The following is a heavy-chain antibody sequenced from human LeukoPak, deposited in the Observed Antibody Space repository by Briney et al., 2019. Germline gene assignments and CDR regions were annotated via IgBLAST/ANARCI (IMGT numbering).Heavy chain of an antibody. CDR1: GYSFTSYW. J-gene: IGHJ3*02. CDR2: IYPGDSGT. D-gene: IGHD2-2*01. CDR3: ARFLGYCSSTSCHSFAFDI. Sequence: GESLKISCKGSGYSFTSYWIGWVRQMPGKGLEWMGIIYPGDSGTRYSPSFLGQVTISADKSISTAYLQWSSLKASDTAMYYCARFLGYCSSTSCHSFAFDIWGQGTMVTVSS. V-gene: IGHV5-51*01.